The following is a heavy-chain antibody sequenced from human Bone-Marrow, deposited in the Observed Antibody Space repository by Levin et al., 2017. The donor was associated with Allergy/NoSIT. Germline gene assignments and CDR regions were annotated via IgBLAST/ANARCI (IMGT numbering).Heavy chain of an antibody. CDR3: ARDRLASLYYDSMDG. CDR1: GGSISSGRYY. Sequence: SETLSLTCSVSGGSISSGRYYFTWVRQSAGKGLEWIGRIYTTGSTNYNPSLESRVTISRDTFKKEVYLTLSSVTAADTAVYYCARDRLASLYYDSMDGWGRGTTVIVSS. J-gene: IGHJ6*03. V-gene: IGHV4-61*02. CDR2: IYTTGST.